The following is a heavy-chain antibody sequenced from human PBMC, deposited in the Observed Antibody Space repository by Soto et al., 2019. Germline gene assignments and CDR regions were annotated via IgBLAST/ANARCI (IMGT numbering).Heavy chain of an antibody. J-gene: IGHJ4*02. CDR1: GGSISSGGYS. Sequence: QLQLQESGSGLVKPSQTLSLTCAVSGGSISSGGYSWSWIRQPPGKGLEWIGYIYHSGSTYYNPSLRSRVXXXVXXSKHQFSLKLSSVTAADTALYSCARGMTTVTTLHYWGQGTLVTVSS. V-gene: IGHV4-30-2*01. CDR3: ARGMTTVTTLHY. CDR2: IYHSGST. D-gene: IGHD4-17*01.